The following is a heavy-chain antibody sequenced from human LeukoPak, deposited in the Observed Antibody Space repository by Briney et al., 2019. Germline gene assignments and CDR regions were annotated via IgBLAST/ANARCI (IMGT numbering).Heavy chain of an antibody. CDR1: GYTFTGYY. Sequence: ASVKDSCKASGYTFTGYYMHWVRQAPGQGLEWMGWINPNSGGTNYAQKFQGRVTMTRDTSISTAYMELSRLRSDDTAVYNCAGLYNWNHQDYDAMDVWGQGTTVTISS. V-gene: IGHV1-2*02. CDR3: AGLYNWNHQDYDAMDV. D-gene: IGHD1-20*01. J-gene: IGHJ6*02. CDR2: INPNSGGT.